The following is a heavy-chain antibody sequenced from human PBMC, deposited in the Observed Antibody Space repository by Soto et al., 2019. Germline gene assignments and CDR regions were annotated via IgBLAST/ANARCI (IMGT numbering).Heavy chain of an antibody. CDR1: GYTFTSYA. V-gene: IGHV1-3*01. Sequence: QVQLVQSGAEVKKPGASVKVSCKASGYTFTSYAMHWVRQAPGQRLEWMGWINAGNGNTKYSQKFQGRVTITRDTSASTAYMELSSLRSEDTAVYYCARDKSIVVVPAPNPPDVWGQGTTVTVSS. CDR2: INAGNGNT. J-gene: IGHJ6*02. CDR3: ARDKSIVVVPAPNPPDV. D-gene: IGHD2-2*01.